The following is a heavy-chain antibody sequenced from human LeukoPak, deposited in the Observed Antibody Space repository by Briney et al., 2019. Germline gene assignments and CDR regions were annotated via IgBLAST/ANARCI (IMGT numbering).Heavy chain of an antibody. Sequence: SGGSLRLSCAASGFTFSSYSMNWVRQAPGKGLEWVSSISSSSSYIYYADSVKGRFTISRDNAKNSLYLQMNSLRAEDTAVYYCARDRVSGYADAFDIWGQGTMVTVSS. CDR1: GFTFSSYS. CDR3: ARDRVSGYADAFDI. D-gene: IGHD5-12*01. J-gene: IGHJ3*02. CDR2: ISSSSSYI. V-gene: IGHV3-21*01.